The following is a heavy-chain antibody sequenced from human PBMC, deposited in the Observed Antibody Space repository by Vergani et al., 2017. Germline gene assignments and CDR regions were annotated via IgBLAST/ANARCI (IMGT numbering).Heavy chain of an antibody. V-gene: IGHV4-34*01. Sequence: QVQLQQWAGGLLKPSETLSLTCVVNGGSFTSYHWTWIRQSPGEGLGWVGDIDHTGRPDYNPSLKSRLTMSVDKSRNQFSLTLNSVTATDTAIYFCARVNAETNGHLSYFYYMDVWGQGTAVTVS. CDR3: ARVNAETNGHLSYFYYMDV. D-gene: IGHD2-8*01. CDR2: IDHTGRP. CDR1: GGSFTSYH. J-gene: IGHJ6*03.